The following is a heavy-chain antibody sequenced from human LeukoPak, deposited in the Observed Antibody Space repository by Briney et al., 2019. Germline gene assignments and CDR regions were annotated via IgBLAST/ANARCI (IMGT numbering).Heavy chain of an antibody. CDR1: GFTFSSYW. Sequence: PGGSLRLSCAASGFTFSSYWMYWVRQAPGKGLVWVSRINSDGSDTSYADSVQGRFTISRDNAKNTLYLQMNSLRAEDTAVYYCASCVAVPGLPDYWGQRILVTVSS. CDR2: INSDGSDT. CDR3: ASCVAVPGLPDY. D-gene: IGHD6-19*01. V-gene: IGHV3-74*01. J-gene: IGHJ4*02.